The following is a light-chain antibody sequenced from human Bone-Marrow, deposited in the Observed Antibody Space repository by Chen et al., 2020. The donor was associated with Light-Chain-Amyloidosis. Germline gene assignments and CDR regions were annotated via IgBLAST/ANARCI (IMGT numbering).Light chain of an antibody. Sequence: DLQMTQSPSSLSPSVGDRVTIACRASQTIYRYLKFYQQRPGKAPKLLIYAASNLQSGVPSRFSGSGSGTDFTLTISSMQRKDLATYYCQQSFVMPNTFGQGTRLELK. V-gene: IGKV1-39*01. J-gene: IGKJ5*01. CDR3: QQSFVMPNT. CDR2: AAS. CDR1: QTIYRY.